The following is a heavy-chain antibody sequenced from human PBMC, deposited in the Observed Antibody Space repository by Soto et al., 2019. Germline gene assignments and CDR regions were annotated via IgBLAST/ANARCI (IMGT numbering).Heavy chain of an antibody. J-gene: IGHJ2*01. Sequence: QVQLVQSGAEVKKPGSSVKVSCKASGGTFSNYPVSWVRQAPGQGLEWMGGIIPIFGTVNYAQKLQGRLTITADESPSTAYIELSSLRSEDTAVYYCARGNHRWIQLWYFDLWGRGTMVTVSS. CDR1: GGTFSNYP. CDR2: IIPIFGTV. CDR3: ARGNHRWIQLWYFDL. V-gene: IGHV1-69*12. D-gene: IGHD5-18*01.